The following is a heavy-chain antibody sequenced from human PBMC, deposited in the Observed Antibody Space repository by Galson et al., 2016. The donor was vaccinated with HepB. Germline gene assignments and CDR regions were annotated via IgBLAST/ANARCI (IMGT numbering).Heavy chain of an antibody. D-gene: IGHD2-8*02. J-gene: IGHJ5*02. Sequence: ETLSLTCAVSGGSLNSYNWWSWVRQSPEKGLEWIGEVYHSGTTNYNPSLKSRATISMDKSKNQFSLKLTSVTAADTAVYYCTPLGYCTAGTCYKVPWGQGTLVTVSS. CDR1: GGSLNSYNW. CDR2: VYHSGTT. V-gene: IGHV4-4*02. CDR3: TPLGYCTAGTCYKVP.